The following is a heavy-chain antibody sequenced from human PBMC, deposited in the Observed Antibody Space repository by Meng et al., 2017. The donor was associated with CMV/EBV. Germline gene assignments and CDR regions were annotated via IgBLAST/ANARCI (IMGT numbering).Heavy chain of an antibody. CDR1: GFTFISSA. Sequence: VDAGGGAVQAGGSLRLSCAASGFTFISSAMHWVRQPPGKGLEWVSFIAHDGSAKTYTDSVKGRFTISRDDSENTVYLEMNSLRVEDTAVYYCAKDLYYSFDYWGQGTLVTVSS. CDR3: AKDLYYSFDY. CDR2: IAHDGSAK. V-gene: IGHV3-30*02. J-gene: IGHJ4*02. D-gene: IGHD2-8*01.